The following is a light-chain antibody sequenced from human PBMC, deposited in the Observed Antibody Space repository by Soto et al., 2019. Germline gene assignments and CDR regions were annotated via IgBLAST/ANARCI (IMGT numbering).Light chain of an antibody. Sequence: AIRMTQSPSSFSASTGDRVTITCRASQGISSSLAWYQQKPGKAPKLLIYAPSTLQSGVPSRFSGSGSGTDFTLTISYLQSEDFATYYFQPYSTCPVTFGQGTKL. CDR2: APS. CDR3: QPYSTCPVT. J-gene: IGKJ2*01. CDR1: QGISSS. V-gene: IGKV1-8*01.